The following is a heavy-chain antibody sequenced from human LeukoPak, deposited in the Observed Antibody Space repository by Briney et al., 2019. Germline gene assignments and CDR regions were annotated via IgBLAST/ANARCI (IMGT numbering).Heavy chain of an antibody. CDR3: ARPAGWLPRYYFEY. V-gene: IGHV4-34*01. CDR1: GGSFSDSY. Sequence: SETLSLTCAVYGGSFSDSYWSWIRQPPGQGLEWIGTIHSSGNTYYNPSLKGRVTISVDTSKNQFSLKLSSVTAADTAVYYCARPAGWLPRYYFEYWGQGTLVTVSS. J-gene: IGHJ4*02. D-gene: IGHD5-24*01. CDR2: IHSSGNT.